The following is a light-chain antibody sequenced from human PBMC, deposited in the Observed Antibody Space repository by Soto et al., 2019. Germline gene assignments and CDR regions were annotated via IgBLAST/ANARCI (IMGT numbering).Light chain of an antibody. CDR2: DAS. Sequence: DIQMTQSPSTLSGSVGDRVTITCRASQTISSWLAWYQQKPGKAPKLLIYDASSLESGVPSRFSGRGSGTEFTLTISSLQPDDCATYYCHTYNSYSLHTFGQGTKVDIK. V-gene: IGKV1-5*01. J-gene: IGKJ2*01. CDR3: HTYNSYSLHT. CDR1: QTISSW.